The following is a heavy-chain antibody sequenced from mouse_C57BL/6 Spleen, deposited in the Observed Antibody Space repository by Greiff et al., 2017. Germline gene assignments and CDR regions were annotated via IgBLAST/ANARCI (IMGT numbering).Heavy chain of an antibody. J-gene: IGHJ3*01. CDR2: IDPSDSYT. Sequence: QVQLQQSGAELVMPGASVKLSCKASGYTFTSYWMHWVKQRPGQGLEWIGEIDPSDSYTNYNQKFKGKSTLTVDKSSSTAYMQLSSLTSEDSAVYYCARGRDDGYYDWFAYWGQGTLVTVSA. V-gene: IGHV1-69*01. CDR1: GYTFTSYW. CDR3: ARGRDDGYYDWFAY. D-gene: IGHD2-3*01.